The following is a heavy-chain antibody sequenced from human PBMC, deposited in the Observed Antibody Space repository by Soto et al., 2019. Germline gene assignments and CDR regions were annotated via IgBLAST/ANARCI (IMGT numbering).Heavy chain of an antibody. D-gene: IGHD1-26*01. V-gene: IGHV1-69*12. Sequence: QVQLVQSGAEVKKPGSSVKVSCKASGGTFSSYAMTWVRQAPGQGLEWMGGIIPIFGTAKYARKFQGRVTITADASTNPAYIELTSLTSDDTAVYYCATPTSGNLYFDYWGQGTLVTVSS. J-gene: IGHJ4*02. CDR2: IIPIFGTA. CDR1: GGTFSSYA. CDR3: ATPTSGNLYFDY.